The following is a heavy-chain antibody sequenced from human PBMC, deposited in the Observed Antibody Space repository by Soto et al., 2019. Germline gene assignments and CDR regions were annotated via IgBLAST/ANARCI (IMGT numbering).Heavy chain of an antibody. V-gene: IGHV4-59*01. J-gene: IGHJ3*02. CDR3: ERELASGIKEPDAFDI. CDR2: IYYSGST. Sequence: QVQLQESGPGLVKPSETLSLTCTVSGGSISSYYWSCIRQPPGKGLEWIWYIYYSGSTNYNPYLRSRGSISVDTSKIQFSLKLSSVTAADTAVYYCERELASGIKEPDAFDIWGQGTMVTPSS. CDR1: GGSISSYY. D-gene: IGHD1-26*01.